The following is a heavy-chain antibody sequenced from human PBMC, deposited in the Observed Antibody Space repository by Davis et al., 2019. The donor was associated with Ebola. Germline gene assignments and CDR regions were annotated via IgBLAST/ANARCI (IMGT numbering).Heavy chain of an antibody. V-gene: IGHV1-46*01. CDR3: AREGGRYYDSSGYVFDI. CDR2: INPITGGT. CDR1: GYRFTSYY. J-gene: IGHJ3*02. D-gene: IGHD3-22*01. Sequence: ASVKVSCKVSGYRFTSYYIHWVRQAPGQGLEWMGIINPITGGTSYAQNFQVRVNMTRDTSTSTVYMELSSLRSEDTAVYYCAREGGRYYDSSGYVFDIWGQGTMVKVSS.